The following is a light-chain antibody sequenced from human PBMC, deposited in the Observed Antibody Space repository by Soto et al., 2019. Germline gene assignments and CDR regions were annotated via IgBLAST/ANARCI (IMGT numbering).Light chain of an antibody. J-gene: IGKJ1*01. CDR3: QHYHNWPPWT. CDR2: DAS. Sequence: ETVMTQSPATLSVSPGERATLSCRASQSVSNNLAWYQQKPGQAPRLLIYDASTRATGIPARFSGSGSGTEFALTISSLQSEDFAVYYCQHYHNWPPWTFGQGTKVEIK. V-gene: IGKV3-15*01. CDR1: QSVSNN.